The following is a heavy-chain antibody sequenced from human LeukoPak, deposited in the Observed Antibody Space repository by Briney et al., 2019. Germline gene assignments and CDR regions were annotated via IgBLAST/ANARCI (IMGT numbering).Heavy chain of an antibody. D-gene: IGHD2-2*01. CDR2: IRYDGSNK. CDR3: ARAGPQRSSRGMDV. V-gene: IGHV3-30*02. Sequence: PGGSLRLSCAASGFTFSSYGMHWVRQAPGKGLEWVAFIRYDGSNKYYADSVRGRFTISRDNSKNTLYLQMNSLRAEDTAVYYCARAGPQRSSRGMDVWGQGTTVTVSS. CDR1: GFTFSSYG. J-gene: IGHJ6*02.